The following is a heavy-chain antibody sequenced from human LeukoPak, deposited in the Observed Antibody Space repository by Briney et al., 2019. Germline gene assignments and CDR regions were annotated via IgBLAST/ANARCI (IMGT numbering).Heavy chain of an antibody. V-gene: IGHV1-18*01. CDR2: ISAYNGDI. CDR3: ARSHATTYSRGKNFADY. CDR1: GYTFTDYG. Sequence: ASVKVSCKASGYTFTDYGITWVRQAPGQGLEWMGYISAYNGDIDYAQILQGRATMTTDTSTSTAYMELRSLRFDDTAVYYCARSHATTYSRGKNFADYWGQGSLVTVSS. D-gene: IGHD3-22*01. J-gene: IGHJ4*02.